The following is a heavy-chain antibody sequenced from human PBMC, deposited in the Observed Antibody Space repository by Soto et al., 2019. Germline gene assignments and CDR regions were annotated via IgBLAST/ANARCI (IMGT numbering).Heavy chain of an antibody. CDR3: AITRSSSGWYSSYYYGMDV. V-gene: IGHV6-1*01. CDR1: GDSVSSNSAA. J-gene: IGHJ6*02. Sequence: SQTLSLTCAISGDSVSSNSAAWNWIRQSPSRGLEWLGRTYYRSKWYNDYAVSVKSRITINPDTSKNQFSLQLNSVTPEDTAVYYCAITRSSSGWYSSYYYGMDVWGQGTTVTVSS. CDR2: TYYRSKWYN. D-gene: IGHD6-19*01.